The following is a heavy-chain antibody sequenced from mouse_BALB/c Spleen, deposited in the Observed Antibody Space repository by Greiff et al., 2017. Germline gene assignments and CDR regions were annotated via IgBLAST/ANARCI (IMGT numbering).Heavy chain of an antibody. Sequence: EVQLVESGPELVKPGASVKISCKTSGYTFTEYTMHWVKQSHGKSLEWIGGINPNNGGTSYNQKFKGKATLTVDKSSSTAYMELRSLTSEDSAVYYCARRGLFYYRYDVYAMDYWGQGTSVTVSS. CDR2: INPNNGGT. D-gene: IGHD2-14*01. CDR1: GYTFTEYT. J-gene: IGHJ4*01. V-gene: IGHV1-18*01. CDR3: ARRGLFYYRYDVYAMDY.